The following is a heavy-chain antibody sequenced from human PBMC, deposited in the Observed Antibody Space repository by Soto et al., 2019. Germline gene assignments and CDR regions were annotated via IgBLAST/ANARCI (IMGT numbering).Heavy chain of an antibody. Sequence: VGSLRLSCAASGFTFSAYWMHWVRQAPGKGLVCVSRTNTDGTATTYADSVEGRFTISRDNAKNMLYLQMNSLRAEDTDVYYCTRGHYYGMDVWGQGTTVTVSS. J-gene: IGHJ6*02. CDR3: TRGHYYGMDV. CDR1: GFTFSAYW. CDR2: TNTDGTAT. V-gene: IGHV3-74*03.